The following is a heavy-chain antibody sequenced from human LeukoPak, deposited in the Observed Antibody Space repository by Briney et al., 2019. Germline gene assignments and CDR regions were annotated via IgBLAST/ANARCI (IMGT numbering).Heavy chain of an antibody. Sequence: SETLSLTCTVSGGSVSSGSYYWSWIRQPPGKGLEWIGYIYYSGSTNYNPSLKSRVTISVDTSKNQFSLKLSSVTAADTAVYYCARGGSPVVYIWFDPRGQGTLVTVSS. CDR2: IYYSGST. J-gene: IGHJ5*02. V-gene: IGHV4-61*01. CDR1: GGSVSSGSYY. CDR3: ARGGSPVVYIWFDP. D-gene: IGHD2-2*01.